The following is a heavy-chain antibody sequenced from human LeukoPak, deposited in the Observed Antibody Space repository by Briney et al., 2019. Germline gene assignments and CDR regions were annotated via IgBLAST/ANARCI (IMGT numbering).Heavy chain of an antibody. CDR3: ARDGDGYNLNWFDP. V-gene: IGHV4-39*02. J-gene: IGHJ5*02. CDR2: IYYTGST. Sequence: SETLSLTCTVSGGSVSSNDYYWGWIRQPPGKGLGWIGSIYYTGSTYYTPSLKSGVTISIDTSKNLFSLNLSSVTAADTAVYYCARDGDGYNLNWFDPWGQGTLVTVSS. CDR1: GGSVSSNDYY. D-gene: IGHD5-24*01.